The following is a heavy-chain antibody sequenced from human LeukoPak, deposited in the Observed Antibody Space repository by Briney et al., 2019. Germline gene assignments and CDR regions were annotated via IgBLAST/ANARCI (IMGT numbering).Heavy chain of an antibody. CDR1: GFTFSSYA. J-gene: IGHJ6*02. CDR2: ISGSGGST. V-gene: IGHV3-23*01. CDR3: ARGPLSGFLEWFTGMDV. Sequence: GGSLRLSCAASGFTFSSYAMSWVRQAPGKGLEWVSAISGSGGSTYYADSVKGRFTISRDNAKNSLYLQMNSLRAEDTAVYYCARGPLSGFLEWFTGMDVWGQGTTVTVSS. D-gene: IGHD3-3*01.